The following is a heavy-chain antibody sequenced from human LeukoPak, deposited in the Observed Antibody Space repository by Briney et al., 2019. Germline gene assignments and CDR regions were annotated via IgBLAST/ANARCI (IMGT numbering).Heavy chain of an antibody. J-gene: IGHJ5*02. CDR2: ISPYNGNT. CDR3: GRHTSMGVPLDILEKWFDT. D-gene: IGHD2/OR15-2a*01. Sequence: ASVKVSSKASGYTFISYGISWVRQAPGQGLQWMGWISPYNGNTNYVQKFQGRVTMTTDTSTSTAYMELRSLRSDDTAVYYCGRHTSMGVPLDILEKWFDTWGQGTLVTVSS. V-gene: IGHV1-18*01. CDR1: GYTFISYG.